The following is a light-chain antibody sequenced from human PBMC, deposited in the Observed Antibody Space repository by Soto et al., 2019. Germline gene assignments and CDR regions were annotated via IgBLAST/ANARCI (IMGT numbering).Light chain of an antibody. V-gene: IGKV3-11*01. CDR1: QSVRSY. J-gene: IGKJ1*01. CDR3: QQYNNWPTWT. CDR2: DAS. Sequence: EIVLTQSPATLSLSPGERATPSCRASQSVRSYLAWYQQKPGQAPRLLIYDASNRATGIPARFSGSGSGTDFTLTISSLQSEDFAVYYCQQYNNWPTWTFGQGTKVDIK.